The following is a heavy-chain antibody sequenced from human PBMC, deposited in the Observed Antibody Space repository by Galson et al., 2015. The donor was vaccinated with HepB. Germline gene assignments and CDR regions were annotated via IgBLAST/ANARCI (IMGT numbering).Heavy chain of an antibody. CDR1: GFTFSNAW. J-gene: IGHJ4*02. CDR2: IKSKTDGGTT. CDR3: TTDFVRGVITSDY. V-gene: IGHV3-15*01. D-gene: IGHD3-10*01. Sequence: SLRLSCAASGFTFSNAWMSWVRQAPGKGLEWVGRIKSKTDGGTTDYAAPVKGRFTISRDDSKNTLYLQMNSLKTEDTAVYYCTTDFVRGVITSDYWGQGTLVTVSS.